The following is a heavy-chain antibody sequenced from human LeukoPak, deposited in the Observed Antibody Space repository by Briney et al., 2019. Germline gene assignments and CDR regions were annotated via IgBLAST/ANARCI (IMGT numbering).Heavy chain of an antibody. CDR1: GGIFSNHA. J-gene: IGHJ3*02. V-gene: IGHV1-69*04. Sequence: SVKVSCKASGGIFSNHAVTWVRQAPGQGLEWMGRIIPMIGTAKYAQKFQGRVTFTADTSTNTAYMVLSSLTSEDTALYFCAKGATVGKEALDIWGQGSLVTVSS. CDR2: IIPMIGTA. D-gene: IGHD1-14*01. CDR3: AKGATVGKEALDI.